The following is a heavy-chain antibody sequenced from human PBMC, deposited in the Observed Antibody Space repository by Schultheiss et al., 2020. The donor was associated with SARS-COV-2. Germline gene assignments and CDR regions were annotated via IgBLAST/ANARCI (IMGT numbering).Heavy chain of an antibody. J-gene: IGHJ6*02. Sequence: GGSLRLSCAASGFTFSNAWMSWVRQAPGKGLEWVGRIKSKTDGGTTDYAAPVKGRFTISRDDSKNTLYLQMNSLRAEDTAVYYCAKDGGYGGNSGEGRNYYYGMDVWGQGTTVTVSS. CDR3: AKDGGYGGNSGEGRNYYYGMDV. CDR1: GFTFSNAW. V-gene: IGHV3-15*01. D-gene: IGHD4-23*01. CDR2: IKSKTDGGTT.